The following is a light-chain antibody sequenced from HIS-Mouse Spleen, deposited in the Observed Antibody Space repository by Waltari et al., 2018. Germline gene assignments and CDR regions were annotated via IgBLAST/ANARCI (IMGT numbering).Light chain of an antibody. CDR1: SSDVGGYNY. J-gene: IGLJ1*01. CDR2: EVS. V-gene: IGLV2-14*01. Sequence: QSALTQPASVSGSPGQSITISCTGTSSDVGGYNYVSWYQQNPGKAPKLMIYEVSNRPSGVSNRFSGSKSGNTASLTISGLQAEDEADYYCSSYTSSSTLFYVFGTGTKVTVL. CDR3: SSYTSSSTLFYV.